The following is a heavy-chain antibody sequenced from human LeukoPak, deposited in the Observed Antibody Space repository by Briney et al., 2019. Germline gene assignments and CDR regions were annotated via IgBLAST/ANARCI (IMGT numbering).Heavy chain of an antibody. CDR3: AKDSNSNYIYYYMDV. Sequence: PGGSLRLSCAASGFTFNIYSMTWVRQAPGKGLEWVSGISWNSDNTGYADSVKGRFTISRDNAKNSLYLQMNSLRAEDMALYYCAKDSNSNYIYYYMDVWGKGTTVTVSS. V-gene: IGHV3-9*03. J-gene: IGHJ6*03. D-gene: IGHD4-11*01. CDR1: GFTFNIYS. CDR2: ISWNSDNT.